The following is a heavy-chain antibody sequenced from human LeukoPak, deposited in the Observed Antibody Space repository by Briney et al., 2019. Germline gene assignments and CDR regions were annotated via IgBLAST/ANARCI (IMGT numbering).Heavy chain of an antibody. Sequence: GGSLRLSCAASGFTFSSYAMSWVRQAPGKGLQWVSYISGYGASTFYADSVKGRFTISRDNSKNTLYLQMNSLRPEDTAVYYCGREIEAPGKTLDYWGQGTLVTVSS. CDR3: GREIEAPGKTLDY. V-gene: IGHV3-23*01. CDR2: ISGYGAST. CDR1: GFTFSSYA. J-gene: IGHJ4*02.